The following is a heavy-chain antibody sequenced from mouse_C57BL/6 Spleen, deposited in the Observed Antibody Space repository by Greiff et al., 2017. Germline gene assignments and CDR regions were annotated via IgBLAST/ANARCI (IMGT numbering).Heavy chain of an antibody. CDR2: IDPETGGT. V-gene: IGHV1-15*01. D-gene: IGHD2-3*01. Sequence: QVQLQQSGAELVRPGASVTLSCKASGYTFTDYEMHWVKQTPVHGLEWIGAIDPETGGTAYNQKFKGKAILTADKSSSTAYMELRSLTSEDSAVYYGTRSLDGYLYAMDYWGQGTSVTVSS. CDR1: GYTFTDYE. CDR3: TRSLDGYLYAMDY. J-gene: IGHJ4*01.